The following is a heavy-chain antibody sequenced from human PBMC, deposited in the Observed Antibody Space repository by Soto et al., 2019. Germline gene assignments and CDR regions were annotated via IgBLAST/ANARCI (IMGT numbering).Heavy chain of an antibody. Sequence: HPGGSLRLSCAASGFTFSSGGMTWVRQAPGKGLEWVSSISDNGGNTDYADSVRGRFTLSRDNSKNTLYLQMNHLKAEDTAVYYCAKLYWNPRYFDYWGQGARVTV. CDR1: GFTFSSGG. J-gene: IGHJ4*02. D-gene: IGHD1-1*01. CDR3: AKLYWNPRYFDY. CDR2: ISDNGGNT. V-gene: IGHV3-23*01.